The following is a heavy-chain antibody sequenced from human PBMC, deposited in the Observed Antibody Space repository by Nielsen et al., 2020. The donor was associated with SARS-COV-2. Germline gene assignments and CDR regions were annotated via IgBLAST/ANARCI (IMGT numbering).Heavy chain of an antibody. Sequence: WIRQPPGKGLEWVAVISYDGSNKYYADSVKGRFTIFRDNSKNTLYLQMNSLRAEDTAVYYCAREEGYYGSGSYRNYYYYYGMDVWGQGTTVTVSS. V-gene: IGHV3-30-3*01. CDR3: AREEGYYGSGSYRNYYYYYGMDV. J-gene: IGHJ6*02. CDR2: ISYDGSNK. D-gene: IGHD3-10*01.